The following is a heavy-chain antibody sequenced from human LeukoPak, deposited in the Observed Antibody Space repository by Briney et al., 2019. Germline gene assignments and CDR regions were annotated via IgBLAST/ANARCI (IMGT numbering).Heavy chain of an antibody. CDR1: GGSVSSGSYY. CDR2: IYYSGST. V-gene: IGHV4-61*01. Sequence: SETLSLTCTVSGGSVSSGSYYWGWIRQPPGKGLEWIGYIYYSGSTTYNPSLKSRVTISVDTSKNQFSLNLNSINAADTAVYYCARGLGGSYYFDHWGQGTLVTVSS. D-gene: IGHD1-26*01. CDR3: ARGLGGSYYFDH. J-gene: IGHJ4*02.